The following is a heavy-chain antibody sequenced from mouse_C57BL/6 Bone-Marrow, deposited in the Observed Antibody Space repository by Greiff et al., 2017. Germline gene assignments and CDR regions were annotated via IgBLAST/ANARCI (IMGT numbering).Heavy chain of an antibody. CDR1: GFTFSDYG. V-gene: IGHV5-15*04. J-gene: IGHJ1*03. Sequence: EVNVLQSGGGLVQPGGSLKLSCAASGFTFSDYGMAWVRQAPRKGPEWVAFISNLAYSIYYADTVPGRFTISRETAKNTLYLEMSSLRSEDTAMYYCARRISLGGYFDVWGTGTTVTVSS. CDR2: ISNLAYSI. CDR3: ARRISLGGYFDV.